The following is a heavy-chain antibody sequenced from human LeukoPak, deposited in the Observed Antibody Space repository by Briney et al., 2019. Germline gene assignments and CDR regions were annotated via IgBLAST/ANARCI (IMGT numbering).Heavy chain of an antibody. CDR3: ASPGYCSSTSCSSYDVYYYYMDV. CDR1: GGTFSSYA. Sequence: GASVKVSCKASGGTFSSYAISWVRQAPGQGLEWMGGIIPIFGTANYAQKFQGRVTITADESTGTAYMELSSLRSEDTAVYYCASPGYCSSTSCSSYDVYYYYMDVWGKGTTVTVSS. V-gene: IGHV1-69*13. J-gene: IGHJ6*03. CDR2: IIPIFGTA. D-gene: IGHD2-2*03.